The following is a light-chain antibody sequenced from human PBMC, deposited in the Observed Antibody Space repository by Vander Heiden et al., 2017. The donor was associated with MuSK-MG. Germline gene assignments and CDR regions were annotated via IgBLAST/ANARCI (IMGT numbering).Light chain of an antibody. J-gene: IGKJ5*01. CDR3: QKDNNAPIT. V-gene: IGKV1-27*01. CDR2: AAS. CDR1: HGIDTY. Sequence: DIQMTQSPSSLSASVGDRVTITCRASHGIDTYVAWYQQKPGKVPTLLIYAASTLQSGVPPRFSGGGSGTDFTLTISSLQPEDVATYYCQKDNNAPITFGQGTRMEIK.